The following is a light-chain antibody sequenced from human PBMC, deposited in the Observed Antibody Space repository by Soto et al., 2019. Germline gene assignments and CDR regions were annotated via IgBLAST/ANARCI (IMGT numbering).Light chain of an antibody. J-gene: IGKJ1*01. Sequence: EIVMTQSPATLSVSPGERATLSCCATQSVSRNLAWYQQKRGQTPRLLIYGASTRATGIPTRFSGSGSGTDFTLTISSLQSEDFPIYYCQQYDKRPLTFGQGTKVEIK. CDR2: GAS. CDR3: QQYDKRPLT. V-gene: IGKV3-15*01. CDR1: QSVSRN.